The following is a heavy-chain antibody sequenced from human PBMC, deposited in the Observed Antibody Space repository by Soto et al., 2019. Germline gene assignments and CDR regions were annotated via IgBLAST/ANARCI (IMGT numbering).Heavy chain of an antibody. D-gene: IGHD3-22*01. Sequence: ASVKVSCKASGYTFTSDDINWVRQATGQGREWMGWMNPNNGNTGYAQKFQGRVTMTRDTSINTAYMELSSLTSEDTAVYYCAREHSGYSSIDYWGQGTLVTVPS. J-gene: IGHJ4*02. CDR1: GYTFTSDD. CDR3: AREHSGYSSIDY. CDR2: MNPNNGNT. V-gene: IGHV1-8*01.